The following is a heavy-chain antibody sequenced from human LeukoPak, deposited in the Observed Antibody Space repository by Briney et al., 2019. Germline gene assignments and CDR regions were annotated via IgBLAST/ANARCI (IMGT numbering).Heavy chain of an antibody. CDR1: GGSISSGGYS. CDR2: VYTSGIT. D-gene: IGHD1-26*01. CDR3: ARSGGLQPGIFDY. V-gene: IGHV4-61*02. J-gene: IGHJ4*02. Sequence: PSQTLSLTCAVSGGSISSGGYSWSWIRQPAGKGLEWIGRVYTSGITNYNPSLKSRVTLSVDTSKNQLSLKLTSVTAADTAVYYCARSGGLQPGIFDYWGQGALVTVSS.